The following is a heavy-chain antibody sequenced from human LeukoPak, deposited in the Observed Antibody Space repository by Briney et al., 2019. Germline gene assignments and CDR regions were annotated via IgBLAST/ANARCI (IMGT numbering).Heavy chain of an antibody. CDR2: IRYDGSNK. CDR1: GFTFSSYG. CDR3: AKDIRVPAAPDAFDI. D-gene: IGHD2-2*01. V-gene: IGHV3-30*02. J-gene: IGHJ3*02. Sequence: PGGSLRLSCAASGFTFSSYGMHWVRQAPGKGLEWVAFIRYDGSNKYYADSVKGRFTISRDNSKNTLYLQMNSLRAEDTAVYYCAKDIRVPAAPDAFDIWGQGTMVTVSS.